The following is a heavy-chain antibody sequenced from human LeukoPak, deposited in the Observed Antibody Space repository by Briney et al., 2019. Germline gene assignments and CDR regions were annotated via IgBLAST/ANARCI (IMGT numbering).Heavy chain of an antibody. V-gene: IGHV1-2*02. CDR1: GYTFTGYY. CDR2: INPNSGGT. D-gene: IGHD1-1*01. Sequence: GASVKVSCKASGYTFTGYYMHWVRQAPGQGLEWMGWINPNSGGTNYAQKFQGRVTMTRDTSISTAYMELSRLRSDDTAVYYCARVPRLNQRANQDFDYWGQGTLVTVSS. J-gene: IGHJ4*02. CDR3: ARVPRLNQRANQDFDY.